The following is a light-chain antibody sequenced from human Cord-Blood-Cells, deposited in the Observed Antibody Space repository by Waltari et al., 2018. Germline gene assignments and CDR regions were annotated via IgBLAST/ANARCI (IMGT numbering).Light chain of an antibody. J-gene: IGLJ2*01. Sequence: SSELTQDPALFVALGQTVWPTCQGDSLSSYYASWYQQKPGQAPVLVIYGKNNRPSGNPDRFSGSRSGNTASLTITGAQAEDEADYYCNSRDSSGNHVVFGGGTKLTVL. V-gene: IGLV3-19*01. CDR3: NSRDSSGNHVV. CDR2: GKN. CDR1: SLSSYY.